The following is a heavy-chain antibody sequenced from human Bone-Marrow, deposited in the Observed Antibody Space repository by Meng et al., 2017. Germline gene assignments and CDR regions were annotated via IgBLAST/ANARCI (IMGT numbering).Heavy chain of an antibody. CDR3: AASPGWWRIDS. CDR2: FHHSGTT. J-gene: IGHJ4*02. Sequence: AQLQVSRPGLVKPSGTLSLTCCVSGAYVSSGYCWTWVRQPPGKGLEWIGEFHHSGTTNYNPSLRSRVTISVDTSKNQFSLRLTSVTAADTAVYYCAASPGWWRIDSWGQGTLVTVSS. CDR1: GAYVSSGYC. V-gene: IGHV4-4*02. D-gene: IGHD6-19*01.